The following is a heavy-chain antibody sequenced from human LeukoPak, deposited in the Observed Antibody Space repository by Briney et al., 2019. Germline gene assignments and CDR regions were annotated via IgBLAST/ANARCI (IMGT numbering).Heavy chain of an antibody. D-gene: IGHD3-10*01. V-gene: IGHV1-2*02. Sequence: VASVKVSCKASGYTFTAYYLHWVRQAPGQGLEWMGWINPNSGGTNYAQKFQGRVTMTRDTSISTAYMELSRLRSDDTAVYYCARANSYGSGSLVNWGQGTLVTVSS. CDR3: ARANSYGSGSLVN. CDR1: GYTFTAYY. J-gene: IGHJ4*02. CDR2: INPNSGGT.